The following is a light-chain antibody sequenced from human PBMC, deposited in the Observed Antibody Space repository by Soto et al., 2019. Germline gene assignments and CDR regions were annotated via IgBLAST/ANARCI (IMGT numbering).Light chain of an antibody. CDR2: DDS. Sequence: SYELTQPPSVSVAPGQTARITCGGNNIGNKRVHWYQQKPGQAPVLVVYDDSDRPSGIPERFSGSNSGNTATLSISRVEAGDEEDYYCQVWDSNSVYVFGTGTKSPS. V-gene: IGLV3-21*02. CDR1: NIGNKR. J-gene: IGLJ1*01. CDR3: QVWDSNSVYV.